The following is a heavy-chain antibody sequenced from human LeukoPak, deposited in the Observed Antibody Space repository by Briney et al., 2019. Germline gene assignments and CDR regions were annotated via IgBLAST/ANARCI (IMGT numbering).Heavy chain of an antibody. Sequence: GGSLRLSCAASGFTFSSYAMHWVRQAPGKGLEWVAVISYDGNNKYYADSVKGRFTISRDNAKNSLYLQMNSLRAEDTAVYYCARDGSIAVKNWFDPWGQGTLVTVSS. D-gene: IGHD6-19*01. V-gene: IGHV3-30*04. CDR1: GFTFSSYA. CDR2: ISYDGNNK. CDR3: ARDGSIAVKNWFDP. J-gene: IGHJ5*02.